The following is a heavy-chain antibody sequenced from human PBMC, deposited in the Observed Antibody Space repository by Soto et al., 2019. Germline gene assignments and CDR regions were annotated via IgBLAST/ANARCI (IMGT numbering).Heavy chain of an antibody. D-gene: IGHD6-13*01. V-gene: IGHV1-18*01. CDR3: ARSGSSWNLREFDY. CDR1: DYTFTSYG. Sequence: QVQLVQSGAEVKKPGASVKVSCKASDYTFTSYGIIWVRQAPGQGLEWIGWISVYNGNTNYAQKFRGRVTMTTDISTTTAYMGMRSLRSDDTAVYYCARSGSSWNLREFDYWGQGTLVTVSS. CDR2: ISVYNGNT. J-gene: IGHJ4*02.